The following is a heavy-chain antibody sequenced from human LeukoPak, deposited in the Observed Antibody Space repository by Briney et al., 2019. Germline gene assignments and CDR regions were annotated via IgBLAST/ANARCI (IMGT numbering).Heavy chain of an antibody. CDR3: TREDY. CDR1: GYTFTGYP. CDR2: IIPNSGAT. J-gene: IGHJ4*02. Sequence: ASVKVSCKASGYTFTGYPILWVRQAPGQGLEWMGWIIPNSGATTYAQKFQGRVTKTRDTSISTAFMELSSLTSDDTAVYYCTREDYWGQGTPATVSS. V-gene: IGHV1-2*02.